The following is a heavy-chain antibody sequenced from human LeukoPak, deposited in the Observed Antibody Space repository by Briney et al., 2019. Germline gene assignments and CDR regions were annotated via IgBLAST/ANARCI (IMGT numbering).Heavy chain of an antibody. Sequence: GGSLRLSCVGSGFTFSSYGIHWVRQAPGKGLEWVAVISYDGSDKDYAASVKSRFTISRDNSKNTLYLQMNSLRDEDTAVYYCAKGEHSSGWPNWFDPWGQGTLVTVSS. CDR3: AKGEHSSGWPNWFDP. V-gene: IGHV3-30*18. CDR2: ISYDGSDK. J-gene: IGHJ5*02. CDR1: GFTFSSYG. D-gene: IGHD6-19*01.